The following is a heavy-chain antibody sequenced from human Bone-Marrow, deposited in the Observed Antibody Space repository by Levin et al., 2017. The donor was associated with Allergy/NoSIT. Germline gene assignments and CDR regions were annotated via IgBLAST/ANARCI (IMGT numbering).Heavy chain of an antibody. V-gene: IGHV3-30*03. CDR1: GFTFNSYV. Sequence: GESLKISCVASGFTFNSYVIHWVRQAPGKGLEWVALTSDDGGNAYYADSVKGRFTISGDNSKNTVYLQMSSLRGEDTAVYYCATGRFLTSDQVVGPTTGFYSGLNVWGQGTTVIVSS. CDR2: TSDDGGNA. D-gene: IGHD1-26*01. CDR3: ATGRFLTSDQVVGPTTGFYSGLNV. J-gene: IGHJ6*02.